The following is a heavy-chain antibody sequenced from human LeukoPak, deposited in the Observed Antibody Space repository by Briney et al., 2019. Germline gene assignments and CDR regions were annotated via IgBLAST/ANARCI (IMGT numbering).Heavy chain of an antibody. Sequence: SETLSLTCTVSGGSISSYYWSWIRQPPGKGPEWIGYIYYSGSTNYNPSLKSRVTISVDTSKNQFSLKLSSVTAADTAVYYCARDNYDSSGYYLDYWGQGTLVTVSS. CDR1: GGSISSYY. CDR3: ARDNYDSSGYYLDY. J-gene: IGHJ4*02. V-gene: IGHV4-59*01. D-gene: IGHD3-22*01. CDR2: IYYSGST.